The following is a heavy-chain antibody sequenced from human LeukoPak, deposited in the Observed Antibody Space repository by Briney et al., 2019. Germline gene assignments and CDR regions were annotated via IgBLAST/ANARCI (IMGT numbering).Heavy chain of an antibody. Sequence: PGGSLRLSCAASGFTVSSNYMSWVRQAPGKGLEWVSVIYSGGTIYYADSVKGRFTISRDNSKNTLYPQMNSLRAEDTAVYYCASISGVTFGGGGLPDYWGQGTLVTVSS. CDR3: ASISGVTFGGGGLPDY. J-gene: IGHJ4*02. CDR1: GFTVSSNY. V-gene: IGHV3-53*01. D-gene: IGHD3-16*01. CDR2: IYSGGTI.